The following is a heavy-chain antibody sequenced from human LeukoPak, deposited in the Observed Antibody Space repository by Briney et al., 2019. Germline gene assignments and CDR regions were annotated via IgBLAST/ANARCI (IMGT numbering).Heavy chain of an antibody. CDR1: GFTFSRHP. D-gene: IGHD2-15*01. Sequence: GGSLRLSCAASGFTFSRHPMNWVRQAPGKGLEWVSYISPGTIYYADSVKGRFTISRDNAKNSLYLQMNSLRTEDTAVYYCTRDGRVAYEMDVWGQGTTVTVSS. V-gene: IGHV3-48*01. CDR2: ISPGTI. J-gene: IGHJ6*02. CDR3: TRDGRVAYEMDV.